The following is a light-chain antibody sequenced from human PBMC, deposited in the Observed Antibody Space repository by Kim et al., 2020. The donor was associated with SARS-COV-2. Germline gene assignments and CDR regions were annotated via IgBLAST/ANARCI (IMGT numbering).Light chain of an antibody. J-gene: IGKJ1*01. CDR2: GAS. V-gene: IGKV3-20*01. CDR3: RRSVLKT. CDR1: QSVSTNS. Sequence: EIVLTQSPGTLSLSPGERASLSCRASQSVSTNSLAWYQQKPGQAPRLLMYGASNRATGIPDRFSGSGSGTDFTLTISRLGPEDLAVYYGRRSVLKTFGEGTKIDIK.